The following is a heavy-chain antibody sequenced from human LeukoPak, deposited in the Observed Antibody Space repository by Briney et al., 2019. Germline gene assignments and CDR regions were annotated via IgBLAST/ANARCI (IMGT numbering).Heavy chain of an antibody. Sequence: SVKVSCKDSGGTFSSYAISWVRQAPGQGLEWMGGIIPIFGTANYAQKFQGRVTITTDESTCTAYMELSSLRSEDTAVYYCARHTRHYYDSSGDAFDIWGQGTMVTVSS. CDR2: IIPIFGTA. D-gene: IGHD3-22*01. CDR3: ARHTRHYYDSSGDAFDI. CDR1: GGTFSSYA. J-gene: IGHJ3*02. V-gene: IGHV1-69*05.